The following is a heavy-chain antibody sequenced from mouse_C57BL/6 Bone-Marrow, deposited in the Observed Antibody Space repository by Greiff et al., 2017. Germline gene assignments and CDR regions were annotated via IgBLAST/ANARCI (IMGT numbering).Heavy chain of an antibody. D-gene: IGHD2-12*01. CDR2: IYPGSGST. Sequence: VKLQQPGAELVRPGASVKMSCKPSGYTFTSYWITWVKQRPGQGLEWIGAIYPGSGSTNYNEKFKSKATLTVDTSSSTAYMQLSSLTSEDSAVYYCASARVPYSFSFDYWGQGTTLTVSS. CDR3: ASARVPYSFSFDY. CDR1: GYTFTSYW. J-gene: IGHJ2*01. V-gene: IGHV1-55*01.